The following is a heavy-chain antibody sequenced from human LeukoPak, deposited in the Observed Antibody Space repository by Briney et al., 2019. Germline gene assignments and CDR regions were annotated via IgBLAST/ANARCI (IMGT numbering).Heavy chain of an antibody. V-gene: IGHV4-34*01. CDR2: INHSGSTS. CDR1: GESFSGYF. CDR3: ARRPSNLVAFDI. Sequence: SETLSLTCAVYGESFSGYFWNWIRQPPGKGLEWIGEINHSGSTSNHNPSLKSRVTMSVDTSKNQFSLRLSSVTAADTAVYYCARRPSNLVAFDIWGQGTVVTVSS. D-gene: IGHD4/OR15-4a*01. J-gene: IGHJ3*02.